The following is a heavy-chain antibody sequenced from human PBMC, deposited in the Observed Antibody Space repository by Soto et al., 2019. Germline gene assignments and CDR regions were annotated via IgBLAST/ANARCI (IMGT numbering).Heavy chain of an antibody. CDR1: GGTFSSYA. CDR3: ARGWNVVVPAASYYYYYGMDV. Sequence: GASVKVSWKASGGTFSSYAISWVRQAPGQGLEWMGGIIPIFGTANYAQKFQGRVTITADESTSTAYMELSSLRSEDTAVYYCARGWNVVVPAASYYYYYGMDVWGQGTTVTVSS. CDR2: IIPIFGTA. J-gene: IGHJ6*02. V-gene: IGHV1-69*13. D-gene: IGHD2-2*01.